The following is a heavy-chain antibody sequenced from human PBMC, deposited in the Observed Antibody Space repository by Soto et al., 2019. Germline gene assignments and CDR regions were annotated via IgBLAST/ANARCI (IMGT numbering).Heavy chain of an antibody. CDR1: GGSISNSNYY. CDR2: ISYSGST. V-gene: IGHV4-61*05. Sequence: PSETLSLTCNVSGGSISNSNYYWGWIRQPPGKGLEWMGYISYSGSTNYNPSLKSRVTISSDTTKNQLSLKLTSVTAADTAVYHCARGYATSWYTYYFDYWGQGALVTVSS. J-gene: IGHJ4*02. D-gene: IGHD6-13*01. CDR3: ARGYATSWYTYYFDY.